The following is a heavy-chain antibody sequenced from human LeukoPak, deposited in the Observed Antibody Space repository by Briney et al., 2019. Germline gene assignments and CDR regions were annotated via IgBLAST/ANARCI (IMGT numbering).Heavy chain of an antibody. V-gene: IGHV4-39*02. CDR2: VHYSGST. J-gene: IGHJ4*02. CDR1: GSSISNNIYY. D-gene: IGHD2-15*01. Sequence: SETLSLTCTVSGSSISNNIYYWGWIRQSPGKGLEWIATVHYSGSTYYNPSLKSRVTISVDTSTNHFSLRLTSVTAADTAVYYCARRSIETCSIDYWGQGTLVTVSS. CDR3: ARRSIETCSIDY.